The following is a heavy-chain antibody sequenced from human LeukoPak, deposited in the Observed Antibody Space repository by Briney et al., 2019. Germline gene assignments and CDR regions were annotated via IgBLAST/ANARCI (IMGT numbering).Heavy chain of an antibody. Sequence: GGSLRLSCAAFGFTFTDYHMSWTRQAPGKGLECVSYISPGGGSKYFADSVKGRFTISRDNAKNSLYLQMNSLTAEDTAVYYCAGGRDTAVAGPGGYFDYWAQGTLVTVSS. D-gene: IGHD6-19*01. CDR3: AGGRDTAVAGPGGYFDY. V-gene: IGHV3-11*01. CDR2: ISPGGGSK. CDR1: GFTFTDYH. J-gene: IGHJ4*02.